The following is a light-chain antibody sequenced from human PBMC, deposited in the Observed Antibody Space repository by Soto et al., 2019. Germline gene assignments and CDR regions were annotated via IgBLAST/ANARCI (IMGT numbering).Light chain of an antibody. J-gene: IGLJ2*01. V-gene: IGLV2-14*01. Sequence: QSALTQPASVSGSPGQSITISCTGTSSDVGTYNYVSWYQQHPGKAPKLMIYEVSNRPSGVSNRFSGSKSGNTASLTISGLQAEDEAGYYCSSYTSSSTLNVVFGGGTKLTVL. CDR3: SSYTSSSTLNVV. CDR2: EVS. CDR1: SSDVGTYNY.